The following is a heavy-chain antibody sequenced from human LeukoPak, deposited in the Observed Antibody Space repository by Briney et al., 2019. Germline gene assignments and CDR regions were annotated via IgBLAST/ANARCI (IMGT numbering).Heavy chain of an antibody. V-gene: IGHV3-66*01. Sequence: QPGGSLRLSCAASGFTFSSYSMNWVRQAPGKGLEWVSVIYSGGSTYYADSVKGRFTISRDNSKNTLYLQMNSLRAEDTAVYYCARDGGSSGPFYYWGQGTLVTVSS. D-gene: IGHD6-6*01. J-gene: IGHJ4*02. CDR3: ARDGGSSGPFYY. CDR2: IYSGGST. CDR1: GFTFSSYS.